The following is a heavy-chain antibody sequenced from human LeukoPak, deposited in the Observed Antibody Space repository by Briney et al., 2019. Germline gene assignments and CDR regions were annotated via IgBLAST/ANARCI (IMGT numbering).Heavy chain of an antibody. V-gene: IGHV4-4*07. CDR1: GGSISSYY. J-gene: IGHJ2*01. Sequence: SETLSLTCTVSGGSISSYYWSWIRQPAGKGLEWIGRIYISGSTNYNPSLKSRVTMAVDTSKNQFSLKLSSVTAADTAVYYCARDKGKAYCGGDCYSAVWYFDLWGRGTLVTVSS. D-gene: IGHD2-21*02. CDR3: ARDKGKAYCGGDCYSAVWYFDL. CDR2: IYISGST.